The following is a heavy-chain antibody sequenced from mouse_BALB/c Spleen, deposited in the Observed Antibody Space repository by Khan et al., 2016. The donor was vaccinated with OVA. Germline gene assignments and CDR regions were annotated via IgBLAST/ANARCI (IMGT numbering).Heavy chain of an antibody. V-gene: IGHV14-1*02. J-gene: IGHJ2*01. CDR3: PSSFLLYFDY. CDR2: IDPDNGNT. Sequence: EVQLQESGTVLVRPGALVRLSCTASGFNIKDYYIHWVKQRPDQGLEWIGWIDPDNGNTMYDPNFQGKANLTADTSSNTAYLELSSLTSEDSAGCYCPSSFLLYFDYWGQGTTLTVSS. CDR1: GFNIKDYY.